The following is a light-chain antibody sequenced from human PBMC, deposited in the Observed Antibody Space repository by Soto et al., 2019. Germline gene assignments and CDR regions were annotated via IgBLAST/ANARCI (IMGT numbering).Light chain of an antibody. CDR1: NIGSKS. CDR3: HVWDSGSAHHV. J-gene: IGLJ1*01. CDR2: ANS. Sequence: SYELTQPPSVSVAPGQTARITCGGSNIGSKSVHWYQQEPGQAPMMVVCANSDRPSGIPERFSGSNSANTATLTISRVEAGDEADYYCHVWDSGSAHHVFGTGTKVTVL. V-gene: IGLV3-21*02.